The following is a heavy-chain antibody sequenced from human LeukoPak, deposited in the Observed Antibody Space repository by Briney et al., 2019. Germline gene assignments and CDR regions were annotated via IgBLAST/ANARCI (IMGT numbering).Heavy chain of an antibody. D-gene: IGHD2-2*02. CDR2: IYYSGST. CDR3: ARGPIPDY. CDR1: GGSISSYY. V-gene: IGHV4-59*12. J-gene: IGHJ4*02. Sequence: SETLSLTCTVSGGSISSYYWSWIRQPPGKGLEWIGYIYYSGSTNYNPSLKSRVTISVDTSKNQFSLKLSSVTAADTAVYYCARGPIPDYWGQGTLVTVSS.